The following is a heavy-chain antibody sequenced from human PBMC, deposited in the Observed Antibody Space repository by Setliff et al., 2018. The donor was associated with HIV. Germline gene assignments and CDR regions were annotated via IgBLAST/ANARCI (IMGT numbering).Heavy chain of an antibody. J-gene: IGHJ3*01. Sequence: PGGSLRLSCAASGFTFSSYSMSWVRRAPGKGLEWIAYIYTGSNSIYYGDSVKGRFTISRDNVENSVYLQMNSLRAEDTAVYYCARREYNYVPRAFDLWGRGTMVTVSS. CDR1: GFTFSSYS. CDR3: ARREYNYVPRAFDL. D-gene: IGHD3-16*01. CDR2: IYTGSNSI. V-gene: IGHV3-48*01.